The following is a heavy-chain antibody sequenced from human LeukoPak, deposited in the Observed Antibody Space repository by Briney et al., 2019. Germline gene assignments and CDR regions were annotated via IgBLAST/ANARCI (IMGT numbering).Heavy chain of an antibody. Sequence: SGTLSLTCTVSGGPISSYYWSWIRQPPGKGLEWIGYIYYSGSTNYNPSLKNRVTISVDTSKNQFSLQLSSVTAADTAVYYCARDPIPVPGVNSDYWGQGTLVTVSS. CDR3: ARDPIPVPGVNSDY. V-gene: IGHV4-59*12. D-gene: IGHD6-19*01. CDR1: GGPISSYY. CDR2: IYYSGST. J-gene: IGHJ4*02.